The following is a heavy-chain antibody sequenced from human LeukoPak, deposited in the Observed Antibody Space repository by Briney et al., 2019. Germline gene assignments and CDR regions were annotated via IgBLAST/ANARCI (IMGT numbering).Heavy chain of an antibody. CDR1: GFTFSNAW. D-gene: IGHD3-10*01. Sequence: GGSLRLSCAASGFTFSNAWLNWVRQAPGKGLEWVGHIKSKTDGETTDYAAPVKGRFTISRDDSKNTLFLQMNSLKTEDTAVYYCTLPWGSGSYYDYWGQGTLVTVSS. CDR3: TLPWGSGSYYDY. V-gene: IGHV3-15*01. J-gene: IGHJ4*02. CDR2: IKSKTDGETT.